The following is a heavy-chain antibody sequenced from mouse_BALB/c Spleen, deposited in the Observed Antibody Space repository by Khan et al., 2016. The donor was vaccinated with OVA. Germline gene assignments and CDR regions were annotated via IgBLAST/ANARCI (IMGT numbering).Heavy chain of an antibody. V-gene: IGHV1-7*01. CDR2: INPSTDYT. CDR1: GYTFANYW. J-gene: IGHJ3*01. D-gene: IGHD1-1*01. Sequence: VQLQESGAELAKPGASVKMSCKASGYTFANYWMHWVQQRPGQGLEWIGYINPSTDYTEYNQKFKDKATLTADKSSSTAYMQLTSLTSEDSALYYCVNHGSSSAWFTYWGQGTLVTVSA. CDR3: VNHGSSSAWFTY.